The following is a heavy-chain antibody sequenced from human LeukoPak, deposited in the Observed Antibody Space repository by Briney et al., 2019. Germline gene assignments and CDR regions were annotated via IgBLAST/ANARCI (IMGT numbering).Heavy chain of an antibody. CDR1: GGSISSGDYY. D-gene: IGHD2-2*03. CDR3: AREAGYCSSTSCSPHMDV. J-gene: IGHJ6*03. V-gene: IGHV4-30-4*08. CDR2: IYYSGST. Sequence: TSETLSLTCTVSGGSISSGDYYWSWIRQPPGKGLEWIGYIYYSGSTYYNPSLKSRGTISVDTSKNQFSLKLTSVTAADTAVYYCAREAGYCSSTSCSPHMDVWGKGTTVTVSS.